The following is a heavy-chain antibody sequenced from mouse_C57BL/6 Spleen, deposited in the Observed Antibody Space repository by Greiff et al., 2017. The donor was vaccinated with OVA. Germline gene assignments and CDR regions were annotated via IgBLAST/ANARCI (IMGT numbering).Heavy chain of an antibody. Sequence: VQLQQSGAELVRPGASVKLSCTASGFNIKDDYMHWVKQRPEQGLEWIGWLDPENGDTEYASKFQGKATITADTSSNTAYLQLRSLTSEDTAVYYCTTLTGTRYFDVWGTGTTVTVSS. V-gene: IGHV14-4*01. J-gene: IGHJ1*03. CDR1: GFNIKDDY. CDR3: TTLTGTRYFDV. D-gene: IGHD4-1*01. CDR2: LDPENGDT.